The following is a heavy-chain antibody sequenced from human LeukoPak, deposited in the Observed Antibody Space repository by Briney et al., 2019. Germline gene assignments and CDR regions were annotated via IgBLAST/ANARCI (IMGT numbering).Heavy chain of an antibody. CDR1: GVSISSSNSY. CDR3: ARSGVLWNLAY. Sequence: SETLSLTCTVSGVSISSSNSYWGWIRQPPGKGLEWIGSIYYTGNTYYNASLKSRVTISVDTSKNQFSLKLSSVTAADTAVYYCARSGVLWNLAYWGQGTLVTVSS. CDR2: IYYTGNT. J-gene: IGHJ4*02. D-gene: IGHD1-1*01. V-gene: IGHV4-39*07.